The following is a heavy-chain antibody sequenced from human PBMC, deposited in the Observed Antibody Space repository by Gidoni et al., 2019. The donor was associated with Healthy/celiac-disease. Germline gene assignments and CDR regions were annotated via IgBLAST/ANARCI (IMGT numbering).Heavy chain of an antibody. CDR3: AEDLSSPYYYYGMDV. V-gene: IGHV3-23*01. CDR1: GFTFSSYA. J-gene: IGHJ6*02. D-gene: IGHD6-19*01. CDR2: ISGSGGST. Sequence: EAQLLESGGGLVQPGGSLRRRCAASGFTFSSYALSWVRQAPGKGLEWVSAISGSGGSTYYADSVKGRITISRDNSKNTLYLKMNNLRAEDTAVYYCAEDLSSPYYYYGMDVWGQGTTVTVSS.